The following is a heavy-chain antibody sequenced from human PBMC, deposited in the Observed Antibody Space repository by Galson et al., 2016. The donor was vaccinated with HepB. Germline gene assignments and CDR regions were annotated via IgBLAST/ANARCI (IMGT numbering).Heavy chain of an antibody. CDR1: GLTFSRFW. Sequence: SLRLSCAASGLTFSRFWMTWVRQAPGKGLEWVANINQDGSEKHYLDSARGRFTISRDNAKNSLYLQMNSLRAEDTAVYFCARAYQYTFDYWGQGTLVTVSS. CDR3: ARAYQYTFDY. CDR2: INQDGSEK. V-gene: IGHV3-7*04. D-gene: IGHD1-1*01. J-gene: IGHJ4*02.